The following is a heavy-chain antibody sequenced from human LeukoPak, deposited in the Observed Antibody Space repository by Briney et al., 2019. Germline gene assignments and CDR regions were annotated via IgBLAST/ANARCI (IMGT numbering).Heavy chain of an antibody. CDR3: ARDARRDRDGYNYFSSPFFDY. D-gene: IGHD5-24*01. V-gene: IGHV3-30*04. CDR2: ISSDGSNK. CDR1: GFTFRSYA. Sequence: GGALRLSCAASGFTFRSYAMHWVRQAPGKGLEWVAVISSDGSNKYYADSVKGRFTISRDNSKHTLYLQMNSLRPEDTAVYYCARDARRDRDGYNYFSSPFFDYWGQGTLVTVSS. J-gene: IGHJ4*02.